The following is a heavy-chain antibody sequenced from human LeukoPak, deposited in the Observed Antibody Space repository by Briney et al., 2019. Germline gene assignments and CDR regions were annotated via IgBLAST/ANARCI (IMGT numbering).Heavy chain of an antibody. D-gene: IGHD6-13*01. V-gene: IGHV3-23*01. CDR3: AKDGRVEQQLYYFDY. Sequence: GGSLRLSCAPSGFTFSSYAMSWVRQAPGKGLEWVSTISASGGNTFYADSVKGRFTISRDNSKNTLHLQMNSLRAEDTAVYYCAKDGRVEQQLYYFDYWGQGALVTVSS. CDR2: ISASGGNT. CDR1: GFTFSSYA. J-gene: IGHJ4*02.